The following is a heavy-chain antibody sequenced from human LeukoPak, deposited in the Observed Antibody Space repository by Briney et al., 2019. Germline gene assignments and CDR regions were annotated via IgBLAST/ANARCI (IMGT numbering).Heavy chain of an antibody. CDR1: GFTFSSYG. D-gene: IGHD2-2*01. V-gene: IGHV3-30*02. CDR2: IRYDGSNK. Sequence: GGSLRLSCAASGFTFSSYGMHSVRQAPGKGLEWVAFIRYDGSNKYYADSVKGRFTISRDNSKNTLYLQMNSLRAEDTAVYYCAKDRNPKASWTLFQHWGQGTLVTVSS. CDR3: AKDRNPKASWTLFQH. J-gene: IGHJ1*01.